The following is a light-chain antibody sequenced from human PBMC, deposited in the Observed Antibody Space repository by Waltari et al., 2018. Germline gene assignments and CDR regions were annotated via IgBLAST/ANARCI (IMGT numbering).Light chain of an antibody. J-gene: IGLJ3*02. CDR2: VNSDGSH. CDR3: QTGGHGTWV. V-gene: IGLV4-69*02. CDR1: SGHSSNI. Sequence: QLVLTQSPSASASLGASVKLTCTLSSGHSSNIVAWHQQQPEKGPRFWMKVNSDGSHSKGDEIPDRFSGSSSGAERYLTISTVQSEDEAVYYCQTGGHGTWVFGGGTKLTVL.